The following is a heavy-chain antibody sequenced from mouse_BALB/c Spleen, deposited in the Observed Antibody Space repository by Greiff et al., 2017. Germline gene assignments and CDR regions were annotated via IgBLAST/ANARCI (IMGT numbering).Heavy chain of an antibody. V-gene: IGHV1S81*02. Sequence: VQLQESGAELVKPGASVKLSCKASGYTFTSYYMYWVKQRPGQGLEWIGEINPSNGGTNFNEKFKSKATLTVDKSSSTAYMQLSSLTSEDSAVYYCTRSSYGHWYFDVWGAGTTVTVSS. J-gene: IGHJ1*01. CDR2: INPSNGGT. D-gene: IGHD1-2*01. CDR1: GYTFTSYY. CDR3: TRSSYGHWYFDV.